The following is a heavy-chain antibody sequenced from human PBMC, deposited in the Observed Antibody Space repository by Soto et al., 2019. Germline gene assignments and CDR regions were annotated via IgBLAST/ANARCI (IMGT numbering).Heavy chain of an antibody. CDR1: GGSMSSYY. CDR3: AREDGIVVVTAIKETDPYYYYAMDV. Sequence: SVTLSLNCTVSGGSMSSYYCSWIRHPAGQLMACFGRLYPSGSTNYSPSLKSRVTMSVDTSKNQFSLKLSSVTAADTAVYYCAREDGIVVVTAIKETDPYYYYAMDVWGQGATVTVSS. CDR2: LYPSGST. D-gene: IGHD2-21*02. J-gene: IGHJ6*02. V-gene: IGHV4-4*07.